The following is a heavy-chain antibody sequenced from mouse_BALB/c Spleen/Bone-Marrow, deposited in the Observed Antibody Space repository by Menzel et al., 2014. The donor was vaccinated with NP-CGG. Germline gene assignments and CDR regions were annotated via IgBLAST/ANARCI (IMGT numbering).Heavy chain of an antibody. Sequence: VQLVESGPGLVAPSQSLSITCTVSGFSLTSYGVHWVRQPPGKGLEWLGVIWAGGSTNYNSALMSRLSISKDNSKSRVFLKMNSLQTDDTAMYYCARYYLYAMDYWGQGTSVTVSS. D-gene: IGHD1-1*02. CDR1: GFSLTSYG. J-gene: IGHJ4*01. CDR2: IWAGGST. V-gene: IGHV2-9*02. CDR3: ARYYLYAMDY.